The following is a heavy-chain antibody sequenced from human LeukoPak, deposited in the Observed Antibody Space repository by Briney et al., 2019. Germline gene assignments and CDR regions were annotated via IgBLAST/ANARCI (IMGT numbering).Heavy chain of an antibody. J-gene: IGHJ3*02. CDR1: GYTCTSYT. V-gene: IGHV1-18*01. CDR2: ISANNGHT. Sequence: ASVKVSCKASGYTCTSYTISWVRQAPGQGLEWMGWISANNGHTNYVQHLQGRFTMTTDKSTSKAYMEQRSLRSAEPSVYYCARDGHGSGWYYSTFDIWGQGTTVTVSS. CDR3: ARDGHGSGWYYSTFDI. D-gene: IGHD6-19*01.